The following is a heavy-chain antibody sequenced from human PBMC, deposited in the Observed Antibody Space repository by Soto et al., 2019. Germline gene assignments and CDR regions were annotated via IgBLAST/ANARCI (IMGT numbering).Heavy chain of an antibody. CDR2: IYHSGTT. V-gene: IGHV4-59*01. Sequence: SETLSLTCTVSDGSIRSYYWSWIRQPPGKGLEWIGYIYHSGTTSYNPSLKSRVTISINTSKNQFSLKLNSVTAADTAVYYCAREDSRWFDPCGQGTLVTVSS. CDR3: AREDSRWFDP. CDR1: DGSIRSYY. J-gene: IGHJ5*02.